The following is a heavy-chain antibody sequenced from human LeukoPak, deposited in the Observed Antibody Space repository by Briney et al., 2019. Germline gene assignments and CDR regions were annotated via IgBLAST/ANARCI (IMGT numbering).Heavy chain of an antibody. D-gene: IGHD2-21*02. Sequence: SETLSLTCAVYGGSFSGYCWSWIRQPPGKGLEWIGEINHSGSTNYNPSLKSRVTISVDTSKNQFSLKLSSVTAADTAVYYCARVSVVVTALFDYWGQGTLVTVSS. CDR1: GGSFSGYC. CDR2: INHSGST. V-gene: IGHV4-34*01. J-gene: IGHJ4*02. CDR3: ARVSVVVTALFDY.